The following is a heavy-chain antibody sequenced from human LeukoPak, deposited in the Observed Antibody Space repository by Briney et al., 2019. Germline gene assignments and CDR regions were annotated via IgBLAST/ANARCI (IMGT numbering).Heavy chain of an antibody. Sequence: SETLSLTCTVSGGSIRSSYYYWGWIRQPPGTGLEWIGSIYYSGSTYYNPSLKSRVTISVDTSKNQFSLKLSSVTAADTAVYYCAHTLRSSSSWYHYYYGMDVWGQGTTVTVSS. CDR2: IYYSGST. D-gene: IGHD6-13*01. CDR1: GGSIRSSYYY. J-gene: IGHJ6*02. CDR3: AHTLRSSSSWYHYYYGMDV. V-gene: IGHV4-39*01.